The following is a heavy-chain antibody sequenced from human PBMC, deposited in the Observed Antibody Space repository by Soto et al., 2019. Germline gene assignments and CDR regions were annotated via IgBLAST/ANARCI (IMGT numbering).Heavy chain of an antibody. CDR1: GFTFSTYV. CDR2: ISTDGNSE. D-gene: IGHD3-22*01. V-gene: IGHV3-30-3*01. CDR3: AREDESSGHAGTFHH. J-gene: IGHJ1*01. Sequence: QVQLVESGGDVVQPGRSLRLSCAASGFTFSTYVMHWVRHAPGKGLEWVAGISTDGNSEHYADSVKGRFTISRDNSKRKLNLQMNSLTGGDTAVYHCAREDESSGHAGTFHHWGQGTLVTVSS.